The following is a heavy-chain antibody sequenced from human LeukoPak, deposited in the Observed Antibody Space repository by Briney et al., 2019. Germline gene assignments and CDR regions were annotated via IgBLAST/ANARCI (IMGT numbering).Heavy chain of an antibody. V-gene: IGHV1-69*05. J-gene: IGHJ6*03. CDR2: IIPIFGTA. CDR1: GGTFSSYA. D-gene: IGHD3-16*02. CDR3: ASSSLGSNNYYYYYYMDV. Sequence: SVKVSCKASGGTFSSYAISWVRQAPGQGLEWMGGIIPIFGTANYAQKFQGRVTITTDESTSTAYMELSSLRSEDAAVYYCASSSLGSNNYYYYYYMDVWGKGTTVTVSS.